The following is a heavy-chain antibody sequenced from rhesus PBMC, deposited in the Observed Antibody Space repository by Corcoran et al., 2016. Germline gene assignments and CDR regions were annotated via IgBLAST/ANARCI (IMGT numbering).Heavy chain of an antibody. CDR3: ARGSSGSWNVLDY. CDR2: IYGSSGST. CDR1: GYSISSGYD. Sequence: QVQLQESGPGVVKPSETLSLTCAVSGYSISSGYDWSWIRQPPGKGLEWIGYIYGSSGSTNYNPSLKNRGTISKETFKNQFALKLSSVTAADTAVYYCARGSSGSWNVLDYWGQGVLVTVSS. D-gene: IGHD6-25*01. V-gene: IGHV4-76*01. J-gene: IGHJ4*01.